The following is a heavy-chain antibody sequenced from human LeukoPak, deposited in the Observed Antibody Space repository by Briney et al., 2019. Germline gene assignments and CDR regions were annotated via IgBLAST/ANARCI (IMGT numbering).Heavy chain of an antibody. CDR1: GFTFSSYR. D-gene: IGHD6-13*01. CDR2: ISSSSKTI. V-gene: IGHV3-48*01. CDR3: AIRLFPSSSSWYWVY. Sequence: GGSLRLSCVASGFTFSSYRMNWVRQAPGKGLEWVSYISSSSKTIYYADPVKGRFTVSRDNAKNSLYLQMNTLRAEDTAGYYCAIRLFPSSSSWYWVYWAQGTRVTVSS. J-gene: IGHJ4*02.